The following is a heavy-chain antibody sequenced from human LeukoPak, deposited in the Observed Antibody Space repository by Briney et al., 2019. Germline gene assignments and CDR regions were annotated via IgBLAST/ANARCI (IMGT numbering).Heavy chain of an antibody. CDR1: GFTLSTNA. V-gene: IGHV3-48*01. CDR3: VRQFAS. CDR2: VSGSGSTV. J-gene: IGHJ4*02. Sequence: GGSLRLSCLTFGFTLSTNAMNWVRQLPGKRLEWVAYVSGSGSTVYYADSVKGRFTISRDNGKSSLYLQMNSLRVEDTALYYCVRQFASWGQGTLVTVSS.